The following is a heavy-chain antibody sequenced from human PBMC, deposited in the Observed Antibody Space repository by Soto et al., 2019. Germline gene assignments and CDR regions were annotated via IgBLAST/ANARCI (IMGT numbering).Heavy chain of an antibody. CDR3: ARELNGDYVTY. Sequence: PSETLSLTCTVSDGSISSRSNYWSWIRRPPGKGLEWIGYIFYSGTTSYNPSLKSRVTMSVDTSKNQFSLKLTSVTAADTAIYYCARELNGDYVTYWGQGILVTVSS. D-gene: IGHD4-17*01. CDR1: DGSISSRSNY. V-gene: IGHV4-61*01. CDR2: IFYSGTT. J-gene: IGHJ4*02.